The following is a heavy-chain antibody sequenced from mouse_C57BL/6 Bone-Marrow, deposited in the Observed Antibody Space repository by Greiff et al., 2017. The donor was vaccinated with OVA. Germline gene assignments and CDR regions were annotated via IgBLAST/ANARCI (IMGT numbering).Heavy chain of an antibody. CDR2: IDPEYGDT. V-gene: IGHV14-4*01. CDR1: GSTIKDDY. CDR3: TSCFAY. J-gene: IGHJ3*01. Sequence: EVQLQQSGPELVRPGASVKLSCTASGSTIKDDYMHWVKQRPEHVLEWIGSIDPEYGDTKYASKFQGKAPLTADTSSNTAYMQLSSLTSEDAAVYYCTSCFAYWGQGTLVTVSA.